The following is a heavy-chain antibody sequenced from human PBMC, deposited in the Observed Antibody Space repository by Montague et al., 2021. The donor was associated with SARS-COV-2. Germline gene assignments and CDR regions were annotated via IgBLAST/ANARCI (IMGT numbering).Heavy chain of an antibody. Sequence: PALVKPTQTLTLTCTFSGFSVSTSGLCVSWIRQPPGKALEWLALIDWDDDTYYSTSLKTRLTISKYTSNNQVVLTMTNMDPVDTGTYYCARIPEYSSGGGPDWYFDLWGRGTLVTVSS. D-gene: IGHD6-19*01. J-gene: IGHJ2*01. V-gene: IGHV2-70*01. CDR1: GFSVSTSGLC. CDR3: ARIPEYSSGGGPDWYFDL. CDR2: IDWDDDT.